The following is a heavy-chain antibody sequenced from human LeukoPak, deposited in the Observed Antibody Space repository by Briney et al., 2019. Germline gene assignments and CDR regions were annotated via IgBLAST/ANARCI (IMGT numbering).Heavy chain of an antibody. J-gene: IGHJ4*02. CDR3: ARTAKLGNYFDY. CDR2: IYHSGST. Sequence: PSETLSLTCTVSGGSISSGGYYWSWIRQPPGKGLEWIGYIYHSGSTYYNPSLKSRVTISVDRSKNQFSLKLSSVTAADTAVYYCARTAKLGNYFDYWGQGTLVTVSS. D-gene: IGHD7-27*01. CDR1: GGSISSGGYY. V-gene: IGHV4-30-2*01.